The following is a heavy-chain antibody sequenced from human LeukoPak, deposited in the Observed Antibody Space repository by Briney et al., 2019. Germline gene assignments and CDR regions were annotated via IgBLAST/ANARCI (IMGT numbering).Heavy chain of an antibody. CDR1: GYTFTSYD. V-gene: IGHV1-8*01. Sequence: ASVKVSCKASGYTFTSYDINWVRQATGQGLEWMGWVNPNSGHTGFAQKFQGRVSMTSNTSISTAYMEVRSLRSEDTAVYYCARGSKWGSFEMMNYWGQGTLVTVSS. J-gene: IGHJ4*02. CDR3: ARGSKWGSFEMMNY. CDR2: VNPNSGHT. D-gene: IGHD3-16*01.